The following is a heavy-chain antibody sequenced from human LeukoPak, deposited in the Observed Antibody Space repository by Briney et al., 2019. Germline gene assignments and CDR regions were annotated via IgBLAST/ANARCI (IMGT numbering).Heavy chain of an antibody. CDR2: IYNSGTT. Sequence: SETLSLTCTVSGDSISSTSYYWDWIRQPPGKGLEWIGSIYNSGTTYYNPSLRSRVTISVDTSKNQFSLKVSSVTAADTAVYYCASRVYGLGSFNYWGQGTLVTVSS. V-gene: IGHV4-39*01. CDR1: GDSISSTSYY. CDR3: ASRVYGLGSFNY. J-gene: IGHJ4*01. D-gene: IGHD3-10*01.